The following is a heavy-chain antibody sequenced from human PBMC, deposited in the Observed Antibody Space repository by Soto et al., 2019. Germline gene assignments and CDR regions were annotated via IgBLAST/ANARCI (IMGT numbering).Heavy chain of an antibody. D-gene: IGHD7-27*01. CDR2: INAGYGNT. J-gene: IGHJ4*02. V-gene: IGHV1-3*01. Sequence: ASVKVSCKASGYTFSSYAMHWVRQAPGQRLEWMGCINAGYGNTQFSQKFQDRVTISRDTSASTAYMDLTSLRSEDTALYYCASDTGDRTLDFWGQGTLGTGS. CDR3: ASDTGDRTLDF. CDR1: GYTFSSYA.